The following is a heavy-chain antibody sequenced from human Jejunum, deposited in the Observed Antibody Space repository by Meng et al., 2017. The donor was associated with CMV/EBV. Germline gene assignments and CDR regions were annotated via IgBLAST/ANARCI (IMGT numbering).Heavy chain of an antibody. V-gene: IGHV1-2*06. Sequence: SGYTFNGYYIHWVRQAPGQGLEWMGRIIPNNGGTKVAQKFQGRVTLTRDTSINTAYMELTSLTSADTAVYYCARGAYNTAGNGLDDYWGQGTLVTVSS. CDR2: IIPNNGGT. J-gene: IGHJ4*02. D-gene: IGHD5-18*01. CDR1: GYTFNGYY. CDR3: ARGAYNTAGNGLDDY.